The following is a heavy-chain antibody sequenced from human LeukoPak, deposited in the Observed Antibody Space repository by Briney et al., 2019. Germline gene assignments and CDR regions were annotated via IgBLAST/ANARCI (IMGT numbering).Heavy chain of an antibody. CDR3: ARAVGYYDSSGYYGAFDI. V-gene: IGHV4-30-2*01. CDR1: GGSISSGGYS. D-gene: IGHD3-22*01. Sequence: TLSLTCAVSGGSISSGGYSWSWIRQPPGKGLEWIGYIYHSGSTYYNPSLKSRVTISVDRSKNQFSLKLSSVTAADTAVYYCARAVGYYDSSGYYGAFDIWGQGTMVTVSS. J-gene: IGHJ3*02. CDR2: IYHSGST.